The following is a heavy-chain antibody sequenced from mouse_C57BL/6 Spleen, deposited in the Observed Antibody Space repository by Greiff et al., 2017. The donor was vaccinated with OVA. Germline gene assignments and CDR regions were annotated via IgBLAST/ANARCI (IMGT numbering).Heavy chain of an antibody. CDR3: ARNPLYYYGSSYWYFDV. CDR1: GFSLTSYG. J-gene: IGHJ1*03. D-gene: IGHD1-1*01. V-gene: IGHV2-2*01. Sequence: VQLQQSGPGLVQPSQSLSITCTVSGFSLTSYGVHWVRQSPGKGLEWLGVIWSGGSTDYNAAFISKLSISKDNSKSQVFSKMNSLQADDTDIYYCARNPLYYYGSSYWYFDVWGTGTTVTVSS. CDR2: IWSGGST.